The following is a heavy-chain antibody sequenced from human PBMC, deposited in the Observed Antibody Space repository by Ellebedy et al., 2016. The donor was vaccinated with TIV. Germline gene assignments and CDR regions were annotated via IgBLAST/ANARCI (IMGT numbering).Heavy chain of an antibody. CDR3: AREGLESSGYYVGRVDY. CDR1: GDSISSIYW. V-gene: IGHV4-4*02. D-gene: IGHD6-19*01. CDR2: IYHSGST. Sequence: SETLSLTCAVSGDSISSIYWWSWVRPPPGKGLEWIGEIYHSGSTNYNPSLKSRVTISVDTSKNQLSLKLSSVTAADTAVYYCAREGLESSGYYVGRVDYWGQGTLVTVSS. J-gene: IGHJ4*02.